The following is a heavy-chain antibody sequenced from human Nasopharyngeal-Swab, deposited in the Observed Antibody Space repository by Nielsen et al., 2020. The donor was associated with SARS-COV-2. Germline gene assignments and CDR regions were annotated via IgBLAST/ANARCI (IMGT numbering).Heavy chain of an antibody. D-gene: IGHD5-18*01. CDR3: ASILGYSYGGGYYYGMDV. CDR2: ISSSSSTI. V-gene: IGHV3-48*02. J-gene: IGHJ6*02. Sequence: GESLKISCAASGFTFDDYAMHWVRQAPGKGLEWVSYISSSSSTIYYADSVKGRFTISRDNAKNSLYLQMNSLRDEDTAVYYCASILGYSYGGGYYYGMDVWGQGTTVTVSS. CDR1: GFTFDDYA.